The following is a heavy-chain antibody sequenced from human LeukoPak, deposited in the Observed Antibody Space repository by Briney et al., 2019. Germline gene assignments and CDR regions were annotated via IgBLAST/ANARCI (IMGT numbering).Heavy chain of an antibody. J-gene: IGHJ4*02. CDR3: ASERPSSSWYDY. CDR2: IYPDGREK. D-gene: IGHD6-13*01. V-gene: IGHV3-7*01. Sequence: GGSLRLSCAASGFTFGSQLMTWVRQAPGKGLEWVASIYPDGREKYYAAAVKGRFTISRDNAKNSLDLQMNSLRAEDTAVYYCASERPSSSWYDYWGQGTLVTVSS. CDR1: GFTFGSQL.